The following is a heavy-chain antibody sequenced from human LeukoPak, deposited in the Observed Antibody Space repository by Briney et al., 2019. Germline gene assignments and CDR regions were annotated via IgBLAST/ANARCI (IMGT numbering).Heavy chain of an antibody. Sequence: PSETLSLTCAVSGGSISSSNWWSWVRQPPGKGLEWIATIYHSGSTYYNPSLKNRVTISVDKSKNQFSLNLSSVTAADTALYYCARYNWNDLGTYFDYWGQGTLVTVSS. CDR3: ARYNWNDLGTYFDY. CDR1: GGSISSSNW. J-gene: IGHJ4*02. V-gene: IGHV4-4*02. CDR2: IYHSGST. D-gene: IGHD1-20*01.